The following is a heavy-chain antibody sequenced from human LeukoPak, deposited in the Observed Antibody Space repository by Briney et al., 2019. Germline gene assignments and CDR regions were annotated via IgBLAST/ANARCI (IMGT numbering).Heavy chain of an antibody. V-gene: IGHV4-30-2*01. CDR1: GGSISSGGYS. CDR2: IYHSGST. D-gene: IGHD4-23*01. Sequence: SQTLSLTCAVSGGSISSGGYSWSWIRQPPGKGLEWIGYIYHSGSTYYNPSLKSRVTISVDRSKNQFSLKLSSVTAADTAVYYCARDSTVVTPGWYFDLWGRGTLVTVSS. CDR3: ARDSTVVTPGWYFDL. J-gene: IGHJ2*01.